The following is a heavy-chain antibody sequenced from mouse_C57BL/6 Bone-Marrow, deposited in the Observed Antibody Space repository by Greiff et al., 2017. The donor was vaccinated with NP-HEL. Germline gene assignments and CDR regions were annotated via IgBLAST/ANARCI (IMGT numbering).Heavy chain of an antibody. Sequence: VHLVESGAELARPGASVKLSCKASGYTFTSYGISWVKQRTGQGLEWIGEIYPRSGNTYYNEKFKGTATLTADKSSSTAYMELRSLTSEDSAVYVCARDPPHYYGSSYNYWGQGTTLTVSS. J-gene: IGHJ2*01. CDR2: IYPRSGNT. V-gene: IGHV1-81*01. CDR3: ARDPPHYYGSSYNY. D-gene: IGHD1-1*01. CDR1: GYTFTSYG.